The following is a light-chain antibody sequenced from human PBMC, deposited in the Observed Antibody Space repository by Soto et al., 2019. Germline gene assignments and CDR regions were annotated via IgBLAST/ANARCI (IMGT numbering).Light chain of an antibody. J-gene: IGLJ2*01. CDR2: GNS. V-gene: IGLV1-40*01. CDR3: QSYDSSLSGPVV. Sequence: QSVLTQPPSVSGAPGQRVTISCTGSSSNIGSGYDVHWYQRLPGTAPKLLIYGNSNRPSGVPDRFSGSKSGTSASLAITGLQAEDEADYYYQSYDSSLSGPVVFGGGTKLTVL. CDR1: SSNIGSGYD.